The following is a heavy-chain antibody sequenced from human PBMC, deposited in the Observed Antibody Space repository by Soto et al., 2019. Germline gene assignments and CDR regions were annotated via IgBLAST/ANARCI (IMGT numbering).Heavy chain of an antibody. CDR3: AKDHDEDFGYDLDYCNP. CDR2: ISWESSGI. Sequence: EVQLVESGGDLVQPGRSLRLSCAASGFNFDDYAMHWVRQVPGKGLEWITGISWESSGIGYVDSVKGRFTISRDNAKNSLYMEMNSLRSEDTALYYCAKDHDEDFGYDLDYCNPWGQGTLVTVSS. CDR1: GFNFDDYA. J-gene: IGHJ5*02. D-gene: IGHD4-4*01. V-gene: IGHV3-9*01.